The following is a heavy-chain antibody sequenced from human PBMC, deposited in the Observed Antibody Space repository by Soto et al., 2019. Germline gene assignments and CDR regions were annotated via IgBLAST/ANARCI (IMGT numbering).Heavy chain of an antibody. CDR3: ARGFGPSPLAFDP. CDR2: IYYSGST. J-gene: IGHJ5*02. V-gene: IGHV4-59*01. CDR1: GGSISSYD. D-gene: IGHD3-16*01. Sequence: SETLSLTCTVSGGSISSYDWSWIRQPPGKGPEWIGYIYYSGSTNYNPSLKSRVTISVDTSKNQFSLKLSSVTAADTAVYYCARGFGPSPLAFDPWGQGTLVTVSS.